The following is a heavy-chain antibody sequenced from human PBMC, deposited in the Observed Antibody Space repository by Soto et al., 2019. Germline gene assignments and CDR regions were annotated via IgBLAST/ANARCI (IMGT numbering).Heavy chain of an antibody. Sequence: EVQLVDSGGGLVQPGGSLTLSCAASGFTFSGSAMHWVRQAAGKGLECVGRIRSKANSYATADDSSVKDRFTISRDDSKNTAYLQMNSLKTDETAVYYCTRRTYYDSHPALWVDDWGQGTLGTLSS. V-gene: IGHV3-73*02. CDR3: TRRTYYDSHPALWVDD. CDR2: IRSKANSYAT. D-gene: IGHD3-22*01. J-gene: IGHJ4*02. CDR1: GFTFSGSA.